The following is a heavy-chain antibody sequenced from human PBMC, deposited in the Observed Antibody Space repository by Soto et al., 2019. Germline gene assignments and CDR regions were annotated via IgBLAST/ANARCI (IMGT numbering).Heavy chain of an antibody. J-gene: IGHJ6*02. V-gene: IGHV5-51*01. Sequence: GESLKISCKGSGYSFTSYWIGWVRQMPGRGLEWMGIIYPGDSDTRYSPSFQGQVTISADKSISTAYLQWSSLKASDTAMYYCARHACSSTSCYRRHYYYYGMDVWGQGTTVTVSS. CDR2: IYPGDSDT. CDR1: GYSFTSYW. D-gene: IGHD2-2*01. CDR3: ARHACSSTSCYRRHYYYYGMDV.